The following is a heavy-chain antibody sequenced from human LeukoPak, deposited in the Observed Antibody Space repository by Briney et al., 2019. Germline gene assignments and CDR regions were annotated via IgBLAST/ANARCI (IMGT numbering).Heavy chain of an antibody. Sequence: PSETLSLTCTVSGGSMSNYYWSWIRQPPGKGMGYIGSIDYRGSTKYNPSLKSRVTISVDTSKNLFSLKLTSVTAADTAVYYCATCRDEFGDYGFTSWGQGTLVTVSS. CDR2: IDYRGST. CDR1: GGSMSNYY. J-gene: IGHJ5*02. CDR3: ATCRDEFGDYGFTS. D-gene: IGHD4-17*01. V-gene: IGHV4-59*01.